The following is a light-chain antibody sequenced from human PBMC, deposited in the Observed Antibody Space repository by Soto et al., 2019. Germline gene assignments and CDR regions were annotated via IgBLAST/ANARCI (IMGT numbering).Light chain of an antibody. J-gene: IGKJ4*01. CDR2: GAS. Sequence: EIVLTQCPATLCLSPGGRATLSCVAIQSVSSYLAWYQQKPDQAPRLLIYGASTRATGIPARFSGSGSGTEFTLTISSLQSEDFAVYYCQQYSNWPFTFGGGTKVDIK. V-gene: IGKV3-15*01. CDR1: QSVSSY. CDR3: QQYSNWPFT.